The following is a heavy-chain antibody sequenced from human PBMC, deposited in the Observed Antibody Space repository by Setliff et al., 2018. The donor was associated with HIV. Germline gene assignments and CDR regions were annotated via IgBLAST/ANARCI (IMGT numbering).Heavy chain of an antibody. J-gene: IGHJ4*02. CDR3: ARGSSWPYYFDY. Sequence: PSETLSLTCTVSGASIPGYYWSWIRQPPGKGLEWIGYIYYSGSTNYNPSLKSRVTISVDTSKNQFSLKLSSVTAADTAVYYCARGSSWPYYFDYWGQGTLVTAPQ. CDR1: GASIPGYY. V-gene: IGHV4-59*08. CDR2: IYYSGST. D-gene: IGHD6-13*01.